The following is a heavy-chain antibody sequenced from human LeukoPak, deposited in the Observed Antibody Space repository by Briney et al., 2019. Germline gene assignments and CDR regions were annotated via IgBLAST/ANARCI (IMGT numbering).Heavy chain of an antibody. CDR3: ARGHDSIKTFGEVIKSRTRWFDP. V-gene: IGHV4-34*01. J-gene: IGHJ5*02. CDR2: INHSGST. CDR1: GGSFSGYY. D-gene: IGHD3-3*01. Sequence: SETLSLTCAVYGGSFSGYYWSWIRQPPGKGLEWIGEINHSGSTNYNPSLKSRVTISVDTSKNQFSLKLSSVTAADTAVYYCARGHDSIKTFGEVIKSRTRWFDPWGQGTLVSVSS.